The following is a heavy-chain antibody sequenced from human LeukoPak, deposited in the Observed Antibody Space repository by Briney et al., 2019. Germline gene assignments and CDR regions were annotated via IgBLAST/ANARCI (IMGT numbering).Heavy chain of an antibody. CDR1: GFTFSSYA. D-gene: IGHD3-9*01. CDR2: ISGSGGST. J-gene: IGHJ4*02. V-gene: IGHV3-23*01. CDR3: AKDSYDILTGYDYFGY. Sequence: PGGSLRLSCAASGFTFSSYAMSWVRQAPGKGLEWVSAISGSGGSTYYADSVKGRFTISRDNSKNTLYLQMNSLRAEDTAVYYCAKDSYDILTGYDYFGYWGQGTLVTVSS.